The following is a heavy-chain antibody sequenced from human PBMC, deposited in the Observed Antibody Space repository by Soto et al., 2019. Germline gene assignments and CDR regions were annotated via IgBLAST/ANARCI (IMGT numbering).Heavy chain of an antibody. J-gene: IGHJ4*02. V-gene: IGHV1-3*01. D-gene: IGHD5-18*01. CDR2: MNAGVGNT. Sequence: ASVKVSCKASGYTFTDYALHWVRQAPGQRLEWKGWMNAGVGNTLYSQKFQGRITITRDTSASTAYMELNSLKSEDTAIYYCARDTGYTFGSLNYWGPGTLVTVS. CDR1: GYTFTDYA. CDR3: ARDTGYTFGSLNY.